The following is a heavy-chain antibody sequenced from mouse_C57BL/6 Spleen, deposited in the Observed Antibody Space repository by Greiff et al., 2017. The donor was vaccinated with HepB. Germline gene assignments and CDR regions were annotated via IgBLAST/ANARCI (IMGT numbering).Heavy chain of an antibody. Sequence: EVQLQQSGPELVKPGASVKIPCKASGYTFTDYNMDWVKQSHGKSLEWIGDINPNNGGTIYNQKFKGKATLTVDKSSSTAYMELRSLTSEDTAVYYCARGGYYGYDGSYWYFDVWGTGTTVTVSS. D-gene: IGHD2-2*01. J-gene: IGHJ1*03. CDR2: INPNNGGT. V-gene: IGHV1-18*01. CDR3: ARGGYYGYDGSYWYFDV. CDR1: GYTFTDYN.